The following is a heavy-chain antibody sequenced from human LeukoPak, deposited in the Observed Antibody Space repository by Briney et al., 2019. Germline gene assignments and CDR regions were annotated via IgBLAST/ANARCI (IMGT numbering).Heavy chain of an antibody. CDR3: AKDLYGSDWYNYFDP. CDR1: GFAVSSNY. CDR2: IYSGGNT. D-gene: IGHD6-19*01. V-gene: IGHV3-53*05. J-gene: IGHJ5*02. Sequence: GGSLRLSCAASGFAVSSNYMSWVRQAPGKGLEWVSLIYSGGNTYYADSVKGRFTISRDNSKNTLYLQMNSLTTEDTAVYHCAKDLYGSDWYNYFDPWGQGALVTVSS.